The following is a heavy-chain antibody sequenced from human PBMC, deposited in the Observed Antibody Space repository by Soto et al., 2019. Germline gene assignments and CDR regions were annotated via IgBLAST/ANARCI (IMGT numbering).Heavy chain of an antibody. D-gene: IGHD3-10*01. CDR1: GGSMSRGDYY. Sequence: PSETLSLTCTVSGGSMSRGDYYWSWIRQPPGKGLEWIGYIYYSGSTYYNPSLKSRVTISVDTSKNQFSLKLNSVTAADTAVYYCARARSGSYGFWYFDLWGRGTLVTVSS. CDR3: ARARSGSYGFWYFDL. J-gene: IGHJ2*01. CDR2: IYYSGST. V-gene: IGHV4-30-4*02.